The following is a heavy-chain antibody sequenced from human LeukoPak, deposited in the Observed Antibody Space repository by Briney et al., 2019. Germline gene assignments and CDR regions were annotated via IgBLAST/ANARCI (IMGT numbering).Heavy chain of an antibody. D-gene: IGHD3-3*01. CDR3: AGGKPVLRFLEWLLGDLDY. CDR2: ISAYNGNT. J-gene: IGHJ4*02. CDR1: GYTFTSYG. Sequence: ASVKVSCKASGYTFTSYGISWVRQAPGQGLEWMGWISAYNGNTNYAQKLQGRVTMTTDTSTSTAYMELRSLRSDDTAVYYCAGGKPVLRFLEWLLGDLDYWGQGTLVTVSS. V-gene: IGHV1-18*01.